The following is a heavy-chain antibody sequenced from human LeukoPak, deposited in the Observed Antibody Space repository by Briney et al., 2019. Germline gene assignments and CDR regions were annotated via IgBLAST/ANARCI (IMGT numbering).Heavy chain of an antibody. CDR1: GFTFSSYS. J-gene: IGHJ4*02. D-gene: IGHD4-17*01. Sequence: KAGGSLRLSCAASGFTFSSYSMNWVRQAPGKGLEWVPSISSSSYIYYADSVKGRFTISRDNAKNSLYLQMNSLRAEDTAVYYCARDHTKLTTVTYFDYWGQGTLVTVSS. CDR3: ARDHTKLTTVTYFDY. CDR2: ISSSSYI. V-gene: IGHV3-21*01.